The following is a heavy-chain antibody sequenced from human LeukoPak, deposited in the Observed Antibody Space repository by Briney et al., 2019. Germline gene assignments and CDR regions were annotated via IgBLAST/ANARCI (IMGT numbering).Heavy chain of an antibody. J-gene: IGHJ4*02. CDR3: AKRRAHSGTYRWSDFDY. Sequence: GGSLRLSCAASGFTFSSYAMSWVRQAPGKGLEWVSAISGSGGSTYYADSVKGRFTISRDNSKNTLYLQMNSLRAEDTAVYYCAKRRAHSGTYRWSDFDYWGQGTLVTVSS. V-gene: IGHV3-23*01. CDR1: GFTFSSYA. CDR2: ISGSGGST. D-gene: IGHD1-26*01.